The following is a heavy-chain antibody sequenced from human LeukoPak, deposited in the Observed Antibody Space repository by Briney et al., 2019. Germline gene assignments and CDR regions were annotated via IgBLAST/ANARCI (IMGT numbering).Heavy chain of an antibody. Sequence: PGGSLRLSCAASGLPFSHTRMHWVRQAQDKGLEWVAFIRYDGSNKYYADSVKGRFTISRDNSKNALYLQMNSLRGEDTAVYYCFGITVTDVPYWGQGTLVTVSS. V-gene: IGHV3-30*02. J-gene: IGHJ4*02. CDR2: IRYDGSNK. CDR1: GLPFSHTR. CDR3: FGITVTDVPY. D-gene: IGHD1-7*01.